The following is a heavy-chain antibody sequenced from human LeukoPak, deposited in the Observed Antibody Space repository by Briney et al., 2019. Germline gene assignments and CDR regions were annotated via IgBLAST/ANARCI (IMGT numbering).Heavy chain of an antibody. D-gene: IGHD3-22*01. CDR2: TYYSGST. V-gene: IGHV4-30-4*01. Sequence: SQTLSLTCTVSGGSISSGDYYWSWIRQPPGKGLEWIGYTYYSGSTNYNPSLKSRITISVDTSKNQFSLKLSSVTAADTAVYYCARRRPNYYDSSGSIPEVFDYWGQGTLVTVSS. J-gene: IGHJ4*02. CDR1: GGSISSGDYY. CDR3: ARRRPNYYDSSGSIPEVFDY.